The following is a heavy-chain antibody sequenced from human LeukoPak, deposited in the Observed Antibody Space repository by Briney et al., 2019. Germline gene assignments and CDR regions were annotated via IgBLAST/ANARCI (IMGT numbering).Heavy chain of an antibody. D-gene: IGHD2-8*02. CDR2: ISTSTTTI. V-gene: IGHV3-48*04. CDR3: TKAPLRSCSGAFCYPFDY. CDR1: GFTFSSYS. Sequence: GGSPRLSCEASGFTFSSYSMNWVRQAPGKGLEWISYISTSTTTIYYANSVKGRFTVSRDDSRSTLFLQMNSLRVEDTAVYYCTKAPLRSCSGAFCYPFDYWGQGTLVTVSS. J-gene: IGHJ4*02.